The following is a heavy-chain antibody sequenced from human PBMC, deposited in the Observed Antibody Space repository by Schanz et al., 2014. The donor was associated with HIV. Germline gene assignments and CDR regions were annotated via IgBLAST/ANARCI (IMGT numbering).Heavy chain of an antibody. J-gene: IGHJ3*01. CDR1: GFTFDDYD. CDR2: ISWNSGSR. CDR3: TRDAFYYDSPFDF. V-gene: IGHV3-9*01. Sequence: EVQLAESGGGLVQPGRSLRLFCEASGFTFDDYDMHWVRQVPGKGLGWVSSISWNSGSRGYADSVKGRFTISRDNTKNSLYLEMDSLRAEDTAMYYCTRDAFYYDSPFDFWGQGTMVTVSS. D-gene: IGHD3-22*01.